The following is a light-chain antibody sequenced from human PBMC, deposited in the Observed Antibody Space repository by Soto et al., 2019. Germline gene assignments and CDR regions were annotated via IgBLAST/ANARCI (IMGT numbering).Light chain of an antibody. J-gene: IGLJ1*01. CDR1: SSDVGRYIY. V-gene: IGLV2-11*01. CDR2: DVS. Sequence: QSALSQPRSVSGSPGQSFSISCTGTSSDVGRYIYVSWYQQHPGKAPKLMIYDVSERPSGVPDRFSGSKSGNTASLTISGLQAEDEADYYCCSYAGTYTGVFGTGTKVTVL. CDR3: CSYAGTYTGV.